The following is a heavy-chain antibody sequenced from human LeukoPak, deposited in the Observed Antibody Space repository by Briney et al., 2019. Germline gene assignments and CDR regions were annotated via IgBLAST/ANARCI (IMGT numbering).Heavy chain of an antibody. CDR2: ISYDGSNK. Sequence: GGSLRLSCAASGFTFSSYGMHRVRQAPGKGLEWVAVISYDGSNKYYADSVKGRFTISRDNSKNTLYLQMNSLRAEDTAVYYCASGGGWVLNNWGQGTLVTVSS. J-gene: IGHJ4*02. D-gene: IGHD6-19*01. CDR3: ASGGGWVLNN. CDR1: GFTFSSYG. V-gene: IGHV3-30*03.